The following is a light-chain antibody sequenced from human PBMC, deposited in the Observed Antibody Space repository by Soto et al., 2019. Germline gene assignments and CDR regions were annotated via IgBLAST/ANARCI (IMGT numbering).Light chain of an antibody. V-gene: IGKV1-5*01. CDR1: QDISNY. CDR3: QRYNSYSSWT. J-gene: IGKJ1*01. Sequence: MQMAQSPSTLSASVGDRVTITYRASQDISNYLNWYQQKPGRAPKLLIYDASTLESGVPSRFSGSGSGTEFTLTICSLQTDDFATYYCQRYNSYSSWTFGQGTRVDIK. CDR2: DAS.